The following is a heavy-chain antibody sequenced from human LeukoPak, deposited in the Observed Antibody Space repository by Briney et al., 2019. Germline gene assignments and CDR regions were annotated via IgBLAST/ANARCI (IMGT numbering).Heavy chain of an antibody. V-gene: IGHV4-34*01. Sequence: PSETLSLTCAVYGGSFSGYYWSWIRQPPGKGLEWIGEINHSGSTNYNPSLKSRVTISVDTSKNQFSLKLSSVTAADTAVYYCARLVVTEPSRPFDYWGQGTLVTVSS. D-gene: IGHD4-23*01. CDR1: GGSFSGYY. CDR2: INHSGST. J-gene: IGHJ4*02. CDR3: ARLVVTEPSRPFDY.